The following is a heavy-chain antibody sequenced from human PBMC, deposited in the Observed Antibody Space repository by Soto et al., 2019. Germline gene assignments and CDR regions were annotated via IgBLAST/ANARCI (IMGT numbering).Heavy chain of an antibody. J-gene: IGHJ5*02. CDR2: INHSGST. V-gene: IGHV4-34*01. D-gene: IGHD3-10*01. CDR3: ARGFDYYGSGSYYTTYNWFDP. Sequence: QVQLQQWGAGLLKPSETLSLTCAVYGGSFSGYYWSWIRQPPGKGLEWIGEINHSGSTNYNPSLKSRVTISVATSKNQFSLKLSSVTAADTAVYYCARGFDYYGSGSYYTTYNWFDPWGQGTLVTVSS. CDR1: GGSFSGYY.